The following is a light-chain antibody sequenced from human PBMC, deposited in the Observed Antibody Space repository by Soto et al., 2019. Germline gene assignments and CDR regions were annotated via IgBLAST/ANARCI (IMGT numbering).Light chain of an antibody. J-gene: IGLJ1*01. V-gene: IGLV2-11*01. CDR3: CSYACSYAFCV. Sequence: QSALTQPRSLSWSPAQTATLSRTGMRSDVGGYNYVSWYQQHPGKAPKLMIYDVSKRPSGVPDRFSGSKSGNTASLTISGIQTEDEADYYCCSYACSYAFCVFASGTKVNVL. CDR2: DVS. CDR1: RSDVGGYNY.